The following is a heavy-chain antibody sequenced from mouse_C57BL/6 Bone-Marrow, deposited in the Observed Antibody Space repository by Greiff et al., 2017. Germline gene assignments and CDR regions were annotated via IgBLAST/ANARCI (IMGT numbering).Heavy chain of an antibody. V-gene: IGHV5-9-1*02. CDR2: ISSGGDYI. J-gene: IGHJ4*01. D-gene: IGHD1-1*01. Sequence: EVQGVESGEGLVKPGGSLKLSCAASGFTFSSYAMSWVRQTPEKRLEWVAYISSGGDYIYYADTVKGRFTISRDNARNTLYLQMSSLKSEDTAMYYCTRDYYGSSSPMDYWGQGTSVTVSS. CDR3: TRDYYGSSSPMDY. CDR1: GFTFSSYA.